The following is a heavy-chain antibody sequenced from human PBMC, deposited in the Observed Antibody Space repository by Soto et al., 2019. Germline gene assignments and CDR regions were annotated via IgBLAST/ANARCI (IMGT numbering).Heavy chain of an antibody. J-gene: IGHJ4*02. CDR2: IYYSGST. CDR3: ARQGYYGSGSIDY. CDR1: GGSISSSSYY. D-gene: IGHD3-10*01. V-gene: IGHV4-39*01. Sequence: SETLSLTCTVSGGSISSSSYYWGWIRQPPGKGLEWIGSIYYSGSTYYNPSLKSRVTISVDTSKNQFSLKLSSVTAADTAVYYCARQGYYGSGSIDYWGQGTLVTVSS.